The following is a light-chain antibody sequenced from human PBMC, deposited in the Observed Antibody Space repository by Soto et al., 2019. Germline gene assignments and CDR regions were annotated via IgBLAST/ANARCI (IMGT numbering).Light chain of an antibody. V-gene: IGKV3-15*01. CDR2: GAS. J-gene: IGKJ1*01. CDR1: QSVSSK. Sequence: EIVMTQSPATLSVSPGEGATLSCRASQSVSSKLAWYQRKPGQAPRILIYGASTRDTGIPARFSGSGSGTECTLIISSLQSEDSEVYYCQQYNSWLWTFGQGTKVDIK. CDR3: QQYNSWLWT.